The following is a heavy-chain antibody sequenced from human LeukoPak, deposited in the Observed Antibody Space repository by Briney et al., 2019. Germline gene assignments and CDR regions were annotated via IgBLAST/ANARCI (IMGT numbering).Heavy chain of an antibody. CDR3: AKDISGDYYDSSGYLS. CDR2: ISWNSGSI. CDR1: GFTFSSYG. D-gene: IGHD3-22*01. J-gene: IGHJ5*02. V-gene: IGHV3-9*01. Sequence: GGSLRLSCAASGFTFSSYGMHWVRQAPGKGLEWVSGISWNSGSIGYADSVKGRFTISRDNAKNSLYLQMNSLRAEDTALYYCAKDISGDYYDSSGYLSWGQGTLVTVSS.